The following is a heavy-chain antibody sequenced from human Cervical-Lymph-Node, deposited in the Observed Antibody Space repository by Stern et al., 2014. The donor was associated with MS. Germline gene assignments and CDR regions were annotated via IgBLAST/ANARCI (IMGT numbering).Heavy chain of an antibody. D-gene: IGHD3/OR15-3a*01. CDR2: ISAYNGNI. J-gene: IGHJ5*02. Sequence: QVQLVQSGAEVKKPGASVKVSCKASGYTFTSYGISWVRQAPGQGLEWMGWISAYNGNINYAQNFRGRVTMTTDTSTSTAYMELRSLRSDDTAVYYCARDLGYFWTHPTTGGQKFDPWGQGTLVTVSS. CDR3: ARDLGYFWTHPTTGGQKFDP. V-gene: IGHV1-18*01. CDR1: GYTFTSYG.